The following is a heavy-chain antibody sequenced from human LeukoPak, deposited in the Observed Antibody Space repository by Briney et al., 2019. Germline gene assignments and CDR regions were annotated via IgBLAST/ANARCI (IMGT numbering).Heavy chain of an antibody. CDR3: AKVNPYSSGWYGLYRSPGYYYYMDV. J-gene: IGHJ6*03. D-gene: IGHD6-19*01. Sequence: GGSLRLSCAASGFTFSSYAMHWVRQAPGKGLEWVAFIRSDGSNKSYADSVKGRFTISRDNSKNTLYLQMNSLRAEDTAVYYCAKVNPYSSGWYGLYRSPGYYYYMDVWGKGTTVTISS. CDR2: IRSDGSNK. CDR1: GFTFSSYA. V-gene: IGHV3-30*02.